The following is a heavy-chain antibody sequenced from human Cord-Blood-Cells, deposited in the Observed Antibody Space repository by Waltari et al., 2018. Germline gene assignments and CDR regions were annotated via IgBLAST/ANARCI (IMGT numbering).Heavy chain of an antibody. CDR3: ARETGQFDY. D-gene: IGHD3-9*01. CDR1: GYSIGSGYY. J-gene: IGHJ4*02. Sequence: QVRLQGSGPGLVKPRRPLSLTCAVSGYSIGSGYYWGWIRQPPGKGLEWIGSIYHSGSTYYNPSLKSRVTISVDTSKNQFSLKLSSVTAADTAVYYCARETGQFDYWGQGTLVTVSS. V-gene: IGHV4-38-2*02. CDR2: IYHSGST.